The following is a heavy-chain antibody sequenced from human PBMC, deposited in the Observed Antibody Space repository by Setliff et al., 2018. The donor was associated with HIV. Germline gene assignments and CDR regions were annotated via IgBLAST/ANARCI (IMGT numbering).Heavy chain of an antibody. CDR2: IYTSGST. CDR3: ARDSYYYDSSGYYYSDAFDI. Sequence: PSETLSLTCTVSGGSISSGSYYWSWIRQPAGKGLEWIGRIYTSGSTNYNPSLKSRVTISVDTSKNQFSLKLSSVTAADTAVYYCARDSYYYDSSGYYYSDAFDIWGQGTMVTVSS. CDR1: GGSISSGSYY. V-gene: IGHV4-61*02. D-gene: IGHD3-22*01. J-gene: IGHJ3*02.